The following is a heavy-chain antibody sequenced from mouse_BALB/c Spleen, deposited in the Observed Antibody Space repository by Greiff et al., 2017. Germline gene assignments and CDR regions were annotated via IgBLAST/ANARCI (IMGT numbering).Heavy chain of an antibody. Sequence: EVQLVESGGGLVKPGGSLKLSCAASGFTFSDYYMYWVRQTPEKRLEWVATISDGGSYTYYPDSVKGRFTISRDNAKNNLYLQMSSLKSEDTAMYYCARDRAHYYGSHYYAMDYWGQGTSVTVSS. J-gene: IGHJ4*01. V-gene: IGHV5-4*02. D-gene: IGHD1-2*01. CDR2: ISDGGSYT. CDR1: GFTFSDYY. CDR3: ARDRAHYYGSHYYAMDY.